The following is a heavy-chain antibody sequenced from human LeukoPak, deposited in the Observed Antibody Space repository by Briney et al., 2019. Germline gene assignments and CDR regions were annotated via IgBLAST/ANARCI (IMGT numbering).Heavy chain of an antibody. D-gene: IGHD3-10*01. CDR3: ARGGSSGIFYFYMDV. CDR2: IHYDGRNQ. V-gene: IGHV3-30*02. J-gene: IGHJ6*03. Sequence: GGSLRLSCAASGFNFRGYGMHWVRQAPGKGLEWVTFIHYDGRNQYYADSVKGRFTISRDISKNTLYLHMNSLRAEDMAVYYCARGGSSGIFYFYMDVWGKGTTVTISS. CDR1: GFNFRGYG.